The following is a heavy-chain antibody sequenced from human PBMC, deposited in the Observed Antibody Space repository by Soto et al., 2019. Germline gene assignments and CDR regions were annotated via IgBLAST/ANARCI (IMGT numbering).Heavy chain of an antibody. J-gene: IGHJ4*02. CDR2: INHSGST. D-gene: IGHD3-9*01. Sequence: SETLSLTCAVYGGSFSGYYWSWIRQPPGKGLEWIGEINHSGSTNYNPSLKSRVTISVDTSKNQFSLKLSSVTAADTAVYFCVGFKSSTIFSHWGQGTLVTVSS. CDR1: GGSFSGYY. CDR3: VGFKSSTIFSH. V-gene: IGHV4-34*01.